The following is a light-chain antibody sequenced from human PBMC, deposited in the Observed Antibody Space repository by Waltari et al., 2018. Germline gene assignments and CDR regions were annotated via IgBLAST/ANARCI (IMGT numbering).Light chain of an antibody. Sequence: QSALTQSPSASGTPGQRVTISCSGSTSNIGSNTAHWYQQLPGTAPKLLIYGNSHRPSGVPDRFSGSKSGTSASLAISGLRSEDEADYFCASWDDSLNGLVFGAGTKLTVL. CDR2: GNS. CDR1: TSNIGSNT. V-gene: IGLV1-44*01. J-gene: IGLJ3*02. CDR3: ASWDDSLNGLV.